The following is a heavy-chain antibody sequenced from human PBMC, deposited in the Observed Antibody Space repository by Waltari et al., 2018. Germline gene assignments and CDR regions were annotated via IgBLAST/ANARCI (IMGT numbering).Heavy chain of an antibody. Sequence: EVQLVESGGGLVQPGRSLRLSCAASGFTFDDYAMPWVRQAPGKGLEWVSGISWNSGSIGYADSVKGRFTISRDNAKNSLYLQMNSLRAEDTALYYCAKDYYGSGSYYYFDYWGQGTLVTVSS. V-gene: IGHV3-9*01. CDR2: ISWNSGSI. D-gene: IGHD3-10*01. CDR3: AKDYYGSGSYYYFDY. J-gene: IGHJ4*02. CDR1: GFTFDDYA.